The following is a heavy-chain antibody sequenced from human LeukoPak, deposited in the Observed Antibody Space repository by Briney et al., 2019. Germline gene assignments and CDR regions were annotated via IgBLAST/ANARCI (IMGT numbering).Heavy chain of an antibody. CDR1: GGSFSDYS. CDR2: INPSGST. CDR3: ARLGVYTSSWYRYKYFDY. V-gene: IGHV4-34*01. Sequence: SETPSLTCGVHGGSFSDYSWSWIRQPPGKGLEWIGEINPSGSTTYNPSLKSRFTISVDTSKDQFSLKLTSVTAADTAVYYCARLGVYTSSWYRYKYFDYWGQGTLVTVSS. J-gene: IGHJ4*02. D-gene: IGHD6-13*01.